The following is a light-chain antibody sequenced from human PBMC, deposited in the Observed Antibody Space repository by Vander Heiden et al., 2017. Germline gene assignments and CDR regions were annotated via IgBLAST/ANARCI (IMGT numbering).Light chain of an antibody. CDR3: GTWDSSLSAEA. CDR1: SSNIGNNY. Sequence: QSVLTQPRSVSAAPGQKVTISCSGSSSNIGNNYVSWYQQLPGTAPKLLIYENNKRPSGIPDRFSGSKSGTSATLGITGLQTGDEADYYCGTWDSSLSAEAFGGGTKLTVL. CDR2: ENN. J-gene: IGLJ3*02. V-gene: IGLV1-51*02.